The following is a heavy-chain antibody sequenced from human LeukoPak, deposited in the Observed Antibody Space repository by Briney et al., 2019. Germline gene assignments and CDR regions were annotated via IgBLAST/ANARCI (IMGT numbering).Heavy chain of an antibody. Sequence: SETLSLTCTVSGGSISSSSYYWAWIRQPPGKGLEWIGSIYYSGNTYHKSSLKSRVTIAVDTSKNQSSLKLNSVTAADTAVYYCARESYYDSSGYSHDAFDIWGQGTMVTVSS. J-gene: IGHJ3*02. D-gene: IGHD3-22*01. CDR2: IYYSGNT. V-gene: IGHV4-39*07. CDR3: ARESYYDSSGYSHDAFDI. CDR1: GGSISSSSYY.